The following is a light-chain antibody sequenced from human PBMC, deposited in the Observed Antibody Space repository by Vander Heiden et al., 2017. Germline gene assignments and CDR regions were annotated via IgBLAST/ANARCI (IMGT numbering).Light chain of an antibody. V-gene: IGKV3-15*01. CDR3: QQYNNWPRT. CDR1: QSVSSN. J-gene: IGKJ1*01. CDR2: GAS. Sequence: EIVMTQSPATLSVSPGERATLSCRASQSVSSNVAWYRQKPGQAPRLLMYGASTRAIGIPARFSGSGSGTEFTLIISSLQSEDFAVYYCQQYNNWPRTFGQGTKVDIK.